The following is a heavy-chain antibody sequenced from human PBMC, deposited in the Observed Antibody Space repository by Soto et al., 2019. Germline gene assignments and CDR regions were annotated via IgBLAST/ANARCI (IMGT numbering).Heavy chain of an antibody. Sequence: ASVKVSCKASGYTFTSYGISWVRQAPGQGLEWMGWISAYNGNTNYAQKLQGRVTMTTDTSTSTAYMELRSLRSDDTAVYYCARYLKVTGRLPDFDYWGQGSLVTVSS. CDR1: GYTFTSYG. CDR3: ARYLKVTGRLPDFDY. D-gene: IGHD2-21*02. V-gene: IGHV1-18*04. CDR2: ISAYNGNT. J-gene: IGHJ4*02.